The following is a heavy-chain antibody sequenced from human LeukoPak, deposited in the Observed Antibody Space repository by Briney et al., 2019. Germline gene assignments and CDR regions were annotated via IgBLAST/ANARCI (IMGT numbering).Heavy chain of an antibody. CDR1: GYTLTEVS. Sequence: ASVKVSCKVSGYTLTEVSMHWVRQAPGKGLEWMGGFDPEDGETFYAQKFQGRVTITRNTSISTAYMELSSLRSEDTAVYYCARGGPSIAVAATFDYWGQGTLVTVSS. V-gene: IGHV1-24*01. CDR2: FDPEDGET. D-gene: IGHD6-19*01. CDR3: ARGGPSIAVAATFDY. J-gene: IGHJ4*02.